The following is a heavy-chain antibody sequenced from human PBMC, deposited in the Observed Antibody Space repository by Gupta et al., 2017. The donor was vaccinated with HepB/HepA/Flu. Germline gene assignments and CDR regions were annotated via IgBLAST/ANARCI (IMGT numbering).Heavy chain of an antibody. CDR2: ISYDGSNK. CDR1: GFTFSSYG. V-gene: IGHV3-30*18. D-gene: IGHD5-24*01. J-gene: IGHJ4*02. Sequence: QVQLVESGGGVVQPGRSLRLSCAASGFTFSSYGMHWVRQAPGKGLEWVAVISYDGSNKYYADSVKGRFTISRDNSKNTLYLQMNSLRAEDTAVYYCAKDEMGRLEYWGQGTLVTVSS. CDR3: AKDEMGRLEY.